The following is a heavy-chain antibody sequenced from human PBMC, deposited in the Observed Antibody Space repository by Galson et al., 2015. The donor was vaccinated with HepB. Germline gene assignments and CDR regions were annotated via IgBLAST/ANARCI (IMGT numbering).Heavy chain of an antibody. CDR2: ISSSSSYI. V-gene: IGHV3-21*01. J-gene: IGHJ4*02. CDR1: GFTFSSYS. CDR3: ARDTPIDEVD. Sequence: SLRLSCAASGFTFSSYSMNWVRQAPGKGLEWVSSISSSSSYIYYADSVEGRFTISRDNAKNSLYLQMNSLRAEDTAVYYCARDTPIDEVDWGQGTLVTVSS. D-gene: IGHD2-15*01.